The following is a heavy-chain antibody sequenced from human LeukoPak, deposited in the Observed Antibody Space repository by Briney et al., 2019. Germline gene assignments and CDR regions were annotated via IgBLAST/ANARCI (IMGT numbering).Heavy chain of an antibody. CDR1: GFAFDEHG. Sequence: GGSLRLSCTASGFAFDEHGMSWVRQVPGKGLEWVSGINWSGGSTGYADPLRGRFTISRDNAKNSLCLQMDSLRAEDTALYYCARAPITSPFYFDYWGQGTLVTVSS. CDR3: ARAPITSPFYFDY. V-gene: IGHV3-20*04. CDR2: INWSGGST. J-gene: IGHJ4*02. D-gene: IGHD2-2*01.